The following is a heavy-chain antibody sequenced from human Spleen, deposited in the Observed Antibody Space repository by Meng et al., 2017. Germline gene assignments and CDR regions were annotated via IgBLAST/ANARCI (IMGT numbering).Heavy chain of an antibody. J-gene: IGHJ5*02. CDR3: AREGSYHWFDP. V-gene: IGHV4-30-4*01. Sequence: QVQLQESGPGLVKPSQTLSLTCTVSGDSISSGDYYWSWIRQPPGKGLGWLGHIYHSGSTSYSPSLKGRIAISVDTTNNQFSLKLTSVTAADTAVYFCAREGSYHWFDPWGQGTLVTVSS. CDR1: GDSISSGDYY. D-gene: IGHD3-10*01. CDR2: IYHSGST.